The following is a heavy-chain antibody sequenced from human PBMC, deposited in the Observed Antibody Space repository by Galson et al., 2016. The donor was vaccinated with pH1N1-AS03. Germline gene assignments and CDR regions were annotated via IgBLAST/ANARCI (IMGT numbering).Heavy chain of an antibody. J-gene: IGHJ4*02. CDR3: AREPWGSTRGEY. D-gene: IGHD3-16*01. CDR1: GFTINNNY. Sequence: SLRLSCAASGFTINNNYMSWVRQAPGKGLEWVSVIYGGGDTFYADSVKGRFTISRDNSNNKVYLQMNSLRVEDTAVYYCAREPWGSTRGEYWGQGTLVTVSS. CDR2: IYGGGDT. V-gene: IGHV3-53*01.